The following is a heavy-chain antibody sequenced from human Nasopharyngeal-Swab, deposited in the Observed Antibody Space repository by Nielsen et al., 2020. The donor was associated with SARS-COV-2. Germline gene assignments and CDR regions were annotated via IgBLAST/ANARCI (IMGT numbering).Heavy chain of an antibody. D-gene: IGHD5-24*01. J-gene: IGHJ4*02. V-gene: IGHV4-39*01. CDR3: ARRQGGWLQAVHYFDY. Sequence: SETLSLTCTVSGGSISSSSYYWGWIRQPPGKGLEWIGSIYYSGSTYYNPSLTSRVTISVDTSKNQFSLKLSSVTAADTAVYYCARRQGGWLQAVHYFDYWGQGTLVTVSS. CDR1: GGSISSSSYY. CDR2: IYYSGST.